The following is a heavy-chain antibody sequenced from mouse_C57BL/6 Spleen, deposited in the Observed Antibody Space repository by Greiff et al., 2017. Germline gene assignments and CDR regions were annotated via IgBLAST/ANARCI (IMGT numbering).Heavy chain of an antibody. V-gene: IGHV1-18*01. CDR2: INPNNGGT. Sequence: EVKLQESGPELVKPGASVKIPCKASGYTFTDYNMDWVKQSHGKSLEWIGDINPNNGGTIYNQKFKGKATLTVDQSSSTAYMELRSLTSEDTAVYYGARWYPWYFDVWGTGTTVTVSS. D-gene: IGHD1-1*02. J-gene: IGHJ1*03. CDR1: GYTFTDYN. CDR3: ARWYPWYFDV.